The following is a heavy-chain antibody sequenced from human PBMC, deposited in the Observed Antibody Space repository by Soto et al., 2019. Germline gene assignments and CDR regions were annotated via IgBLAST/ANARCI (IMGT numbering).Heavy chain of an antibody. CDR1: GGSISSGGYY. V-gene: IGHV4-31*03. J-gene: IGHJ4*02. Sequence: QVQLQESGPGLVKPSQTLSLTCTVSGGSISSGGYYWSWIRQHPGKGLEWIGYIYYSGSTYYNPSLKSRVTISVDTSKNQFSLKLSSVTAADTAVYYCAREAIGYCSGGSCYYFDYWGQGTLVTVSS. CDR2: IYYSGST. CDR3: AREAIGYCSGGSCYYFDY. D-gene: IGHD2-15*01.